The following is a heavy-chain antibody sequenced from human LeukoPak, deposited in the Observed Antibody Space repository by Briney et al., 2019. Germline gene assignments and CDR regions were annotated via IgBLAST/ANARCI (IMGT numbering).Heavy chain of an antibody. CDR1: GYTFTVYY. CDR2: INPNSGDK. J-gene: IGHJ4*02. V-gene: IGHV1-2*02. D-gene: IGHD3-16*01. CDR3: ATQRGSYLWGTDFDY. Sequence: GASVTVSFTASGYTFTVYYMHWVRQAPGQGLEWIGWINPNSGDKKYEQKFQGRVTMTRDTSISTAYMELSRLRSYDTAVYYCATQRGSYLWGTDFDYWGQGTLVTVSS.